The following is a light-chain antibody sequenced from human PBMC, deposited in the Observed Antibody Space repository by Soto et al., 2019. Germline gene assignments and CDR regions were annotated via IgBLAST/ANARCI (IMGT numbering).Light chain of an antibody. CDR1: QSISRS. Sequence: EILLTQSSAILSGSPGERATRSCRASQSISRSLAWYQQKPGQAPRLLISDASTRATGIPARFSGGGSGTDFTLTISRLEPEDFAVYYCQQCGSSSTFGQGTRLEIK. CDR3: QQCGSSST. J-gene: IGKJ5*01. CDR2: DAS. V-gene: IGKV3D-20*02.